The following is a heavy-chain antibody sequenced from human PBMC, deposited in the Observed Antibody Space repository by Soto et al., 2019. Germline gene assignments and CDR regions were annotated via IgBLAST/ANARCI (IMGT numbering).Heavy chain of an antibody. CDR2: IYYSGST. CDR3: AKGPYYYYYMDV. V-gene: IGHV4-31*03. CDR1: GGSISSGGYY. Sequence: SETLSLTCTVSGGSISSGGYYWSWIRQHPGKGLEWIGYIYYSGSTYYNPSLKSRVTISVDTSKNQFSLKLSSVTAADTAVYYCAKGPYYYYYMDVWGKGTTVTVSS. J-gene: IGHJ6*03.